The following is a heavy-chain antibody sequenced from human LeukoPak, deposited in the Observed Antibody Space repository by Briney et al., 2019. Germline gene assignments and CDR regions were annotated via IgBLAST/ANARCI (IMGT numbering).Heavy chain of an antibody. Sequence: GGSLRLSCAASGLNNFSTYWMTWVRQAPGKGLEWVSSITSRDGRTSYADSVKGRFTVSRDNSKNTLYLQMNYLRVEDTAVYYCARDPNGDYLGAFDFWGQGTLVTVSS. CDR1: GLNNFSTYW. J-gene: IGHJ3*01. CDR3: ARDPNGDYLGAFDF. D-gene: IGHD4-17*01. CDR2: ITSRDGRT. V-gene: IGHV3-23*01.